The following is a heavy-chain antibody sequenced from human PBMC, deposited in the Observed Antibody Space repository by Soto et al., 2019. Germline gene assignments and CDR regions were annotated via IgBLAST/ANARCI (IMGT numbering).Heavy chain of an antibody. CDR2: INWNGGST. CDR1: GFTFDDYG. D-gene: IGHD6-19*01. Sequence: EVQLVESGGGVVRPGGSLRLSCAASGFTFDDYGISWVRQAPGKGLEWVSGINWNGGSTGYADSVKGRFTISRDNAKNYLYLQMNSMRAEDKALFYCARLYSSGWYGPGRYWGQGTLVTVSS. CDR3: ARLYSSGWYGPGRY. J-gene: IGHJ4*02. V-gene: IGHV3-20*04.